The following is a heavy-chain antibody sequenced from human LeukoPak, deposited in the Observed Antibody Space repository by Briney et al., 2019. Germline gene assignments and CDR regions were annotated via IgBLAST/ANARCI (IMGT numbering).Heavy chain of an antibody. V-gene: IGHV1-46*03. D-gene: IGHD6-19*01. Sequence: ASVKVSCKASGYTFTSYYMHWVRQAPGQGLEWMGIINPSGGSTSYAQKFQGRVTMTRDMSTSTVYMELSSLRSEDTAVYYCATYSSGWYFDYWGQGTLVTVSS. CDR1: GYTFTSYY. CDR2: INPSGGST. J-gene: IGHJ4*02. CDR3: ATYSSGWYFDY.